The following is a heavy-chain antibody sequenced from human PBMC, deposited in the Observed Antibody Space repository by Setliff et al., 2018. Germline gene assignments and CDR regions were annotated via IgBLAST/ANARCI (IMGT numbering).Heavy chain of an antibody. CDR1: GFTFSSFW. V-gene: IGHV3-74*01. Sequence: GGSLRLSCAASGFTFSSFWMYWVRQVPGKGLVWVSRINIDGSSSNYADSVKGRFTISRDNAKNSLYLQMNSLRSEDTAVYYCARDRVPPLFGVGSYYYMDVWGKGTTVTVSS. D-gene: IGHD3-3*01. CDR2: INIDGSSS. CDR3: ARDRVPPLFGVGSYYYMDV. J-gene: IGHJ6*03.